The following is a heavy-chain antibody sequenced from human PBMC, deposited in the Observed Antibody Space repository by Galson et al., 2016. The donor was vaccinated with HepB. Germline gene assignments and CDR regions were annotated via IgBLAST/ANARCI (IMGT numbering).Heavy chain of an antibody. CDR3: VKAIPDANYISGCDY. D-gene: IGHD4/OR15-4a*01. V-gene: IGHV3-23*01. J-gene: IGHJ4*02. CDR1: GFSFSNYD. Sequence: SLRLSCAASGFSFSNYDMSWARQAPGKGPEWVSTISGSGEETYYADSVKGRSTISRDNSKNALYLQMDSLKVEDTAIYYCVKAIPDANYISGCDYWGQGTLVTVSS. CDR2: ISGSGEET.